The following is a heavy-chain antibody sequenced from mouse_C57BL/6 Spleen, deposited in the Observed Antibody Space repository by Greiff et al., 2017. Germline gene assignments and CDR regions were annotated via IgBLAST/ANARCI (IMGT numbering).Heavy chain of an antibody. CDR2: IDPSDSYT. V-gene: IGHV1-69*01. CDR3: ARKGHAMGY. CDR1: GYTFTSYW. J-gene: IGHJ4*01. Sequence: VQLQQPGAELVMPGASVKLSCKASGYTFTSYWMHWVKQRPGQGLEWIGEIDPSDSYTNYNQKFKGKSTLTVDKSSSTAYMQLSSLTSEDSAVYYCARKGHAMGYWGQGTSVTVSS.